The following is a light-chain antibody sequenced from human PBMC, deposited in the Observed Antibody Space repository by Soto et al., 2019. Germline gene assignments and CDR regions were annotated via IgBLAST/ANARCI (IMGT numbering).Light chain of an antibody. V-gene: IGKV3-20*01. Sequence: DIVLTQSPGTLSLSPGERATLSCRASQSSSYFAWYQQKPGQPPRLLIYGASSSATGIQDRFSGSGSGTDFSLTISRLEPEGFTVYSCLPYVTSPCTFGHGTKVAIK. J-gene: IGKJ1*01. CDR2: GAS. CDR1: QSSSY. CDR3: LPYVTSPCT.